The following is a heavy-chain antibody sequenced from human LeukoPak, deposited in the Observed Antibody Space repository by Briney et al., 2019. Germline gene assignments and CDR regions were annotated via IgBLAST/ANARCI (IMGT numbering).Heavy chain of an antibody. CDR2: ISVDSIT. V-gene: IGHV3-23*01. D-gene: IGHD1-1*01. CDR3: AKCNLNNCREGFDI. Sequence: GGSLRLSCAASGLTFSSYALSWVRQAPGKGLDWVSSISVDSITYYLDSVKGRFTISRDNSKGTLYLQMHSLRAEDTALYYCAKCNLNNCREGFDIWGQGTMVTVSS. CDR1: GLTFSSYA. J-gene: IGHJ3*02.